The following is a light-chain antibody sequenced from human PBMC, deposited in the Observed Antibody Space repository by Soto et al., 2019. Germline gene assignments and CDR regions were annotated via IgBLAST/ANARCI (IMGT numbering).Light chain of an antibody. J-gene: IGKJ4*01. Sequence: EIVLTQSPATLSLSPGERATLSCRASQTVNSYLAWYQQKAGQAPRLLIYETSNRAVGIPTMFSGSASGKYFTLTISSLEPEDVVIYYCQYRSVFPLTFGGGTKVEIK. CDR2: ETS. CDR1: QTVNSY. V-gene: IGKV3-11*01. CDR3: QYRSVFPLT.